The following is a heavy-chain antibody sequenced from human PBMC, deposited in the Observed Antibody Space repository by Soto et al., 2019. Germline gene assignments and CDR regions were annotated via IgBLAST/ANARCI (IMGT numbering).Heavy chain of an antibody. CDR1: GYTFTSYG. D-gene: IGHD3-22*01. V-gene: IGHV1-18*01. Sequence: ASVKVSCKASGYTFTSYGISWVRQAPGQGLEWMGWISAYNGNTNYAQKLQGRVTMTTDTSTSTAYMELRSLRPDDTAGYYVARRSPYYYDSRGYPYGGQGTLVTVSS. CDR2: ISAYNGNT. J-gene: IGHJ4*02. CDR3: ARRSPYYYDSRGYPY.